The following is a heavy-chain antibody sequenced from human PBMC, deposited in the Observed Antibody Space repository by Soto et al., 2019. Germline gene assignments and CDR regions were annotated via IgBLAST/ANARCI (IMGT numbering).Heavy chain of an antibody. J-gene: IGHJ6*02. D-gene: IGHD4-17*01. CDR3: AKSLDYGGNSGVYYYYYGMDV. CDR2: ISYDGSNK. CDR1: GFTFSSYG. Sequence: GGSLRLSCAASGFTFSSYGMHWVRQAPGKGLEWVAVISYDGSNKYYADSVKGRFTISRDNSKNTRYLQMNSLRAEDTAVYYCAKSLDYGGNSGVYYYYYGMDVWGQGTTVTVSS. V-gene: IGHV3-30*18.